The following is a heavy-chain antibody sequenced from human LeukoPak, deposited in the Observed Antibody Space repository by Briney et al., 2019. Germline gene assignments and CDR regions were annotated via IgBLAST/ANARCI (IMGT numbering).Heavy chain of an antibody. V-gene: IGHV1-18*01. CDR1: GYTFTSYG. Sequence: GASVKVSCKASGYTFTSYGISWVRQAPGQGLEWMGWISAYNGNTNYAQKFQGRVTMTRDTSISTVYMELSSLRSDDTAVYYCARGRDRGASTPFDYWGQGTLVTVSS. CDR2: ISAYNGNT. CDR3: ARGRDRGASTPFDY. J-gene: IGHJ4*02. D-gene: IGHD1-26*01.